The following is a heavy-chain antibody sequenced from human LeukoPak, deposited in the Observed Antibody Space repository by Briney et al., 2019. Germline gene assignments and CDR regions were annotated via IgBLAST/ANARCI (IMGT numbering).Heavy chain of an antibody. CDR2: ISSSSYI. CDR3: ARDRSVMGIFDY. J-gene: IGHJ4*02. Sequence: GGSLRLSCAASGFTFSSYSMNWVRQAPGKGLEWVSSISSSSYIYYADSVKGRFTISRDNAKNSLYLQMNSLRAEDTAVYYCARDRSVMGIFDYWGQGTLVTVSS. CDR1: GFTFSSYS. D-gene: IGHD3-16*01. V-gene: IGHV3-21*01.